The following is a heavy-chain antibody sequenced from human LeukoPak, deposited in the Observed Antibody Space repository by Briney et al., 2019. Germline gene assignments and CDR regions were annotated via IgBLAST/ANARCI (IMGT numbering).Heavy chain of an antibody. D-gene: IGHD2-2*01. V-gene: IGHV4-59*01. J-gene: IGHJ3*02. CDR3: ARPVTRTSFIGAFDI. CDR2: VYYIGST. CDR1: GGSISSYY. Sequence: SETLSLTCTVSGGSISSYYWSWIRQPRGKGLEWIGYVYYIGSTNYNPSLKGRVTISVDTSKNQFSLRLSSVTAAGTDVYYCARPVTRTSFIGAFDIWGQGTMVTVSS.